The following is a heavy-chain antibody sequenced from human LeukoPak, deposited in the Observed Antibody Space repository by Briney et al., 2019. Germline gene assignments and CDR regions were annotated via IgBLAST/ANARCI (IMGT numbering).Heavy chain of an antibody. CDR3: ARGGVIGNWFDP. V-gene: IGHV1-18*01. CDR2: ISTYNGNT. J-gene: IGHJ5*02. Sequence: ASVKVSCKASGYTFTTYAISWVRRAPGQGLEWMGWISTYNGNTNYAQKLQGRVTMTTDTSTSTAYMELRSLRSDDTAVYYCARGGVIGNWFDPWGQGTLVTVSS. CDR1: GYTFTTYA. D-gene: IGHD3-10*01.